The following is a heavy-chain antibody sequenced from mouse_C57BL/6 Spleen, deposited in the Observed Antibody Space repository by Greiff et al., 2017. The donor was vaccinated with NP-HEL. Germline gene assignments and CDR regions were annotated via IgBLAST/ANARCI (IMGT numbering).Heavy chain of an antibody. V-gene: IGHV5-17*01. D-gene: IGHD1-1*01. Sequence: DVMLVESGGGLVKPGGSLKLSCAASGFTFSDYGMHWVRQAPEKGLEWVAYISSGSSTIYYADTVKGRFTISRDNAKNTLFLQMTSLRSEDTAMYYCAGGDYYGSSYPFAYWGQGTLVTVSA. CDR3: AGGDYYGSSYPFAY. J-gene: IGHJ3*01. CDR1: GFTFSDYG. CDR2: ISSGSSTI.